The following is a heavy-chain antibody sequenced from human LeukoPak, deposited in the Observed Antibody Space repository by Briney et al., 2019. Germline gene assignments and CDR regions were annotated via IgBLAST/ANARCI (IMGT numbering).Heavy chain of an antibody. V-gene: IGHV1-18*01. J-gene: IGHJ4*02. CDR3: ARVPLVRGVIGGGDY. CDR2: ISAYNGNT. CDR1: GYTFTSYG. D-gene: IGHD3-10*01. Sequence: GASVKVSCKASGYTFTSYGISWVRQAPGQRLAWMGWISAYNGNTNFAQKFSGRITMTTDTSTGTAYMELRSLTSDDTAVYYCARVPLVRGVIGGGDYWGQGTLVTVSS.